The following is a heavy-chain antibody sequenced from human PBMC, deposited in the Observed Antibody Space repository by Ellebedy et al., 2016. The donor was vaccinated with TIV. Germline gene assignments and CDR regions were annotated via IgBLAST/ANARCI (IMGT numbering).Heavy chain of an antibody. J-gene: IGHJ6*02. CDR3: ARGVGTRQYYCYAMDV. CDR2: TYYRSKWFT. D-gene: IGHD1-1*01. Sequence: SETLSLXCAISEDSVSSNTVGWNWIRQTPSRGLEWLGRTYYRSKWFTDYAVSVKSRITINPDTSTNQFSLQLKSVTPDDTAVYYCARGVGTRQYYCYAMDVWGQGTTVTVSS. CDR1: EDSVSSNTVG. V-gene: IGHV6-1*01.